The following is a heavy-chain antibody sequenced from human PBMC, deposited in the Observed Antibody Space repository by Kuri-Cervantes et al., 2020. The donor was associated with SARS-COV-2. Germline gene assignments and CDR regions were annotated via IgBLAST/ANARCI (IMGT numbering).Heavy chain of an antibody. D-gene: IGHD6-19*01. V-gene: IGHV4-34*01. J-gene: IGHJ3*02. CDR3: ARISAINNAFDI. CDR1: GGSFSSHY. CDR2: INHSVST. Sequence: SETLSLTCAVYGGSFSSHYWSWIRQPPGKGLEWIGEINHSVSTNYNPSLKSRVTISVDMSDNQFSLKVTSVTAADTAVYYCARISAINNAFDIWGQGTLVTVSS.